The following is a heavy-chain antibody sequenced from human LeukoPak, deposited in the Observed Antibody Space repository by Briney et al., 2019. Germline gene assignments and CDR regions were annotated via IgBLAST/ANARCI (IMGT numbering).Heavy chain of an antibody. CDR3: ARRPTGDPKFDY. J-gene: IGHJ4*02. D-gene: IGHD7-27*01. CDR2: IYSSGST. Sequence: PSETLSLTCSVSGGSISNYFRTWIRQPPGKGLEWIGYIYSSGSTYYNPSLKSRVTISVDTSKNRFSLKLGTVTAADTAVYYCARRPTGDPKFDYWGQGTLVTVSS. V-gene: IGHV4-59*08. CDR1: GGSISNYF.